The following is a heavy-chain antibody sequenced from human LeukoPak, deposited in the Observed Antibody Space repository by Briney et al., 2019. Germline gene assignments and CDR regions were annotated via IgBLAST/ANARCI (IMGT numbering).Heavy chain of an antibody. V-gene: IGHV4-61*01. J-gene: IGHJ3*02. CDR2: IYYSGST. CDR3: ARDVYDSSGDAFDI. Sequence: PSHTLSLTCTVSGYSISSGYYWSWIRQPPGKGLEWIGYIYYSGSTNYNPSLKSRVTISVDTSKNQFSLKLSSVTAADTAVYYCARDVYDSSGDAFDIWGQGTMVTVSS. D-gene: IGHD3-22*01. CDR1: GYSISSGYY.